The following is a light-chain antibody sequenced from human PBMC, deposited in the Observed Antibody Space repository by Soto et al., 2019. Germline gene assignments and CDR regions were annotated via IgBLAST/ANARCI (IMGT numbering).Light chain of an antibody. Sequence: QSVLTQPASVSGSPGQSITISCTGTSSDVGDYNYISWYQQHPGKAPKLMIYEVSNRPSGVSNRFSGSKSGNTASLTISGLQAEDEADYYCSSYTSRSTPWVFGGGTKLTVL. CDR3: SSYTSRSTPWV. CDR1: SSDVGDYNY. J-gene: IGLJ3*02. CDR2: EVS. V-gene: IGLV2-14*01.